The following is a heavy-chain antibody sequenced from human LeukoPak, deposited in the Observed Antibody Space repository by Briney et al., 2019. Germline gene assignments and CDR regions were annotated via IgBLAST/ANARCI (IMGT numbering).Heavy chain of an antibody. CDR2: IYYSGST. CDR3: ARVGYCSGGSCYLHPLFDY. CDR1: GGSVSSGGYY. V-gene: IGHV4-31*03. D-gene: IGHD2-15*01. J-gene: IGHJ4*02. Sequence: SSETLSLTCTVSGGSVSSGGYYWSWIRQHPGKGLEWIGYIYYSGSTYYNPSLKSRVTISVDTSKNQFSLKLSSVTAADTAVYYCARVGYCSGGSCYLHPLFDYWGQGTLVTASS.